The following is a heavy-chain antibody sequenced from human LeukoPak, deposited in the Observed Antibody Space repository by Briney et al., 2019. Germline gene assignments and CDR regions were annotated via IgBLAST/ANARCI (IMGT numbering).Heavy chain of an antibody. CDR2: IIPIFGTA. V-gene: IGHV1-69*13. Sequence: ASVKVSCKASGGAFSSYAISWVRQAPGQGLEWMGGIIPIFGTANYAQKFQGRVTITADESTSTAYMELSSLRSEDTAVYYCARDRCSGGSCYYNWFDPWGQGTLVTVSS. CDR1: GGAFSSYA. D-gene: IGHD2-15*01. CDR3: ARDRCSGGSCYYNWFDP. J-gene: IGHJ5*02.